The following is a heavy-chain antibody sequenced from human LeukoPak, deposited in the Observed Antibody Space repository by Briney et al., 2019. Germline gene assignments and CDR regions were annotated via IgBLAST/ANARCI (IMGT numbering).Heavy chain of an antibody. V-gene: IGHV3-21*01. CDR2: ISSSSSYI. CDR3: AREHYFYYMDG. J-gene: IGHJ6*03. CDR1: GFTFSSYS. Sequence: GGSLRLSCAASGFTFSSYSMNWVRQAPGKGLEWVSSISSSSSYIYYADSVKGRFTISRDNAKNSLHLQMNSLRAEDTAVYYCAREHYFYYMDGWGKGTTVTVSS.